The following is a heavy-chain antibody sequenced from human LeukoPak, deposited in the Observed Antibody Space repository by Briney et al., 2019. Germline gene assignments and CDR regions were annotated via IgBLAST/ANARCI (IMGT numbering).Heavy chain of an antibody. D-gene: IGHD1-26*01. J-gene: IGHJ4*02. V-gene: IGHV3-74*01. Sequence: PGGSLRLSCAASGFTVSSNYMSWVRQAPGKGLVWVSRINTDGSSTTYADSVKGRFTISRDNAKNTLYLQMNSLRAEDTAVYYCASGVGLTLRDFWGQGTLLTVPS. CDR2: INTDGSST. CDR1: GFTVSSNY. CDR3: ASGVGLTLRDF.